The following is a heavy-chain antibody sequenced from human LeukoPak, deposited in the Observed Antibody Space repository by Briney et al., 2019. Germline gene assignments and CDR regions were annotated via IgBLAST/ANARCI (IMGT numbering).Heavy chain of an antibody. J-gene: IGHJ4*02. CDR3: ARDTFFTRIVGASQAFDY. CDR1: GFTFSDYG. CDR2: ISYAGSNK. Sequence: GGSLRLSCAASGFTFSDYGMHWVRQAPGKGLEWVAVISYAGSNKYYADSVKGRFTISRDNSKNTLYLQMNSLRAEDTAVYYCARDTFFTRIVGASQAFDYWGQGTLVTVSS. D-gene: IGHD1-26*01. V-gene: IGHV3-30*03.